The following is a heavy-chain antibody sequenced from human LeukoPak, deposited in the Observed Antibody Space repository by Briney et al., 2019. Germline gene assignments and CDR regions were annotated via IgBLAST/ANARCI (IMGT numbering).Heavy chain of an antibody. CDR1: GFTFSSYA. Sequence: GGSLRLSCAASGFTFSSYAMSWFRQAPGKGLEWVGFIRSKAYGGTTEYAASVKGRFTISRDDSKSIAYLQMNSLKTEDTAVYYCTRESSSGWYRDYWGQGTLVTVSS. J-gene: IGHJ4*02. V-gene: IGHV3-49*03. CDR2: IRSKAYGGTT. D-gene: IGHD6-19*01. CDR3: TRESSSGWYRDY.